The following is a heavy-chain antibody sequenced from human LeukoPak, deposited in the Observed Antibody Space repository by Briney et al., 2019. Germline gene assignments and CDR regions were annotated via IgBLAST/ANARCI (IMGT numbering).Heavy chain of an antibody. V-gene: IGHV3-23*01. J-gene: IGHJ4*02. CDR3: ARENYDFWSGSPLN. Sequence: TGGSLRLSCAASGFTFSSYAMSWVRQAPGKGLEWVSAISGSGGSTYYADSVKGRFTISRDNSKNTLYLQMNSLRAEDTAVYYCARENYDFWSGSPLNWGQGTLVTVSS. D-gene: IGHD3-3*01. CDR1: GFTFSSYA. CDR2: ISGSGGST.